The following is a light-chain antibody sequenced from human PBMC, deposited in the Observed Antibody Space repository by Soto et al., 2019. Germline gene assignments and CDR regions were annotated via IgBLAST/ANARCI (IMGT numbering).Light chain of an antibody. Sequence: DIQMTQSPSTVCASVGDRVTITSRASQGILTWTAWYQQKPAKTTKLLIYDASNLQSGVPSRFSGSVSGTEFTLTISSLQPDDFATYYCQQYKSYSPIPFGQGTRLEIK. J-gene: IGKJ5*01. CDR2: DAS. CDR1: QGILTW. V-gene: IGKV1-5*01. CDR3: QQYKSYSPIP.